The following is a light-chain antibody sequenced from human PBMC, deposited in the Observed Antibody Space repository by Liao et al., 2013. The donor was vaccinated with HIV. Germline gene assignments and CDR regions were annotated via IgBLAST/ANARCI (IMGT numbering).Light chain of an antibody. J-gene: IGLJ2*01. CDR1: NIGSKT. CDR2: YDS. Sequence: YVLTQPPSVSVAPGKTARITCGGSNIGSKTVHWYQQKPGQAPVLVIYYDSDRPSGISERFSGSNSGNTATLTISRVEAGDEADYYCQVWDSSSALFGGGTKLTVL. CDR3: QVWDSSSAL. V-gene: IGLV3-21*01.